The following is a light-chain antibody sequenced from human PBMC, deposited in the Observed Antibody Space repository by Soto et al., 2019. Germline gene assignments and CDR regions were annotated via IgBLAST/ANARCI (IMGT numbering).Light chain of an antibody. CDR2: AAS. J-gene: IGKJ1*01. V-gene: IGKV1-39*01. Sequence: IQMTQSPSSLSAFVGDRVSITCRASQSIGNYLNWYQQKPGKAPKLLIYAASSLHSGVPSRLSGSGSGTDFTLTISSLQPEDFGTYYCQQSKGTPPTFGQGTKVEIK. CDR1: QSIGNY. CDR3: QQSKGTPPT.